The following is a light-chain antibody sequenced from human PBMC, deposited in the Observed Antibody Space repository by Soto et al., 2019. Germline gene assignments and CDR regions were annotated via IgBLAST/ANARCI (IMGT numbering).Light chain of an antibody. J-gene: IGLJ1*01. CDR2: GVT. CDR1: GSDIGAYNY. CDR3: SSFTTSYFDV. V-gene: IGLV2-14*01. Sequence: QSALAQPASVSGSPGQSITISCTGTGSDIGAYNYVSWYQQHPGKAPKLIIYGVTHRPSGVSTRFSASKSAYTASLTISGLQAEDEADYYCSSFTTSYFDVFGPGTRSPS.